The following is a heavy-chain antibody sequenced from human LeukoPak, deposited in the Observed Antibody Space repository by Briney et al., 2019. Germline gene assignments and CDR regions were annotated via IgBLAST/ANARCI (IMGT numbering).Heavy chain of an antibody. J-gene: IGHJ6*03. D-gene: IGHD1-26*01. CDR3: ARRESGSYWYYYYYMDV. CDR1: GYTLTSYD. Sequence: ASVKVSCKASGYTLTSYDINWVRQATGQGLEWMGWMNPNSGNTGYAQKFQGRVTMTRNTSISTAYMELSSLRSEDTAVYYCARRESGSYWYYYYYMDVWGKGTTVTVSS. CDR2: MNPNSGNT. V-gene: IGHV1-8*01.